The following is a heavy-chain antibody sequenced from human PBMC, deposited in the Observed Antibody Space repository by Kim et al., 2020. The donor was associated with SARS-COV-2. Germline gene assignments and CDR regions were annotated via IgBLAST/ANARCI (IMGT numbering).Heavy chain of an antibody. V-gene: IGHV4-34*01. CDR3: ASYRSSWYHY. Sequence: SETLSHTCAVYGGSFSGYYWSWIRQPPGKGLEWIGEINHSGSTNYNPSLKSRVTISVDTSKNQFSLKLSSVTAADTAVYYCASYRSSWYHYWGQGTLVTVSS. CDR2: INHSGST. J-gene: IGHJ4*02. D-gene: IGHD6-13*01. CDR1: GGSFSGYY.